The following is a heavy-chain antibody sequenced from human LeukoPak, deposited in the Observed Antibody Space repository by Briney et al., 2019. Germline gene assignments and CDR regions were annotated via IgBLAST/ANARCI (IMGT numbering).Heavy chain of an antibody. J-gene: IGHJ4*02. CDR3: ARGFWSATKGYFDY. V-gene: IGHV3-74*01. CDR2: TNRDDSIT. CDR1: VFPFTAYC. D-gene: IGHD3-3*01. Sequence: GGSVTLSCAASVFPFTAYCIHWVRQTPWKGRVWVVPTNRDDSITDYADSVKGRFTISRDNAKNTLYLQMNSLSAEDSAVYYYARGFWSATKGYFDYWGQGTLVIVSS.